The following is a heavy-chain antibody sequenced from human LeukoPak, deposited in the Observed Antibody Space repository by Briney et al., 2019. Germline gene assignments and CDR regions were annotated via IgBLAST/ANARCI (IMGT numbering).Heavy chain of an antibody. Sequence: ASVKVSCKASGGTFSSYAISWVRQAPGQGLEWMGWINPNSGGTNYAQKFQGRVTMTRDTSTSTVYMELSSLRSEDTAVYYCAREVAAAGTYWGQGTLVTVSS. CDR3: AREVAAAGTY. D-gene: IGHD6-13*01. J-gene: IGHJ4*02. CDR2: INPNSGGT. CDR1: GGTFSSYA. V-gene: IGHV1-2*02.